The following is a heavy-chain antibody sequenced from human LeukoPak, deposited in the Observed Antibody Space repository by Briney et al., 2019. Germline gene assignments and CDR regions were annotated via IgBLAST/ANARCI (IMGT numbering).Heavy chain of an antibody. J-gene: IGHJ6*02. CDR2: INHSGST. V-gene: IGHV4-30-2*01. CDR3: ARGRKQLWYYYYGMDV. CDR1: GGSISSGGYS. D-gene: IGHD5-18*01. Sequence: SQTLSLTCAVSGGSISSGGYSWSWIRQPPGKGLEWIGEINHSGSTNYNPSLKSRVTISVDTSKNQFSLKLSSVTAADTAVYYCARGRKQLWYYYYGMDVWGQGTTVTVSS.